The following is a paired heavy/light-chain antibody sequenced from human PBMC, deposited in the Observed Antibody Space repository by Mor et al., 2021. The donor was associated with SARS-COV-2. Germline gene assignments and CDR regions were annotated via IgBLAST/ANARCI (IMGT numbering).Heavy chain of an antibody. CDR2: ISYDGSNK. D-gene: IGHD3-3*01. V-gene: IGHV3-30*01. J-gene: IGHJ4*02. CDR1: GFTFSSYA. CDR3: ARGLLYYDFWSGPPLWDYFDY. Sequence: QVQLVESGGGVVQPGRSLRLSCAASGFTFSSYAMHWVRQAPGKGLEWVAVISYDGSNKYYADSVKGRFTISRDNSKNTLYLQMNSLRAEDTAVYYCARGLLYYDFWSGPPLWDYFDYWGQGTLVTVSS.
Light chain of an antibody. J-gene: IGKJ1*01. CDR1: QSISTY. V-gene: IGKV1-39*01. CDR2: AAS. CDR3: QQTYSA. Sequence: DIQMTQSPSSLSASVGDRVTITCRASQSISTYLNWYQQKPGKAPKLLIYAASSLQSGVPSRFSGSGSGTDFTLTIGSLQPEDFATYYCQQTYSAFGPGTKVEFK.